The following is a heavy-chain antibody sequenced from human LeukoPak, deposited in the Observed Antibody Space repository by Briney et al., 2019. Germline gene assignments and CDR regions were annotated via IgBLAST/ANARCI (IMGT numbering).Heavy chain of an antibody. CDR1: GFTFSSYA. D-gene: IGHD3-22*01. CDR2: ISSSGGSA. Sequence: GGSLRLSCVASGFTFSSYAMSWARQAPGKGLEWGSGISSSGGSAYYADSVKGRFTISRDNSKNTLYLQMNSLRAEDTAVYYCAKDAYSGYYPYYFDYWGQGTLVTVSS. V-gene: IGHV3-23*01. CDR3: AKDAYSGYYPYYFDY. J-gene: IGHJ4*02.